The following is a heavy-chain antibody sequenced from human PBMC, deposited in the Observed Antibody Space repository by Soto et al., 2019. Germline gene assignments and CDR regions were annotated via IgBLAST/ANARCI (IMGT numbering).Heavy chain of an antibody. CDR3: ARDFAYFDA. V-gene: IGHV4-61*01. J-gene: IGHJ4*02. CDR2: VYHTGRT. CDR1: GGSFKSGRYS. D-gene: IGHD3-3*01. Sequence: KPXETLSVTCTVSGGSFKSGRYSWSWIRQPPGKGLEWIGYVYHTGRTSYNPSLKSRVSISMDTSKNQFSLNLDSVTAADTAVYFCARDFAYFDAWGQGTLVTVSS.